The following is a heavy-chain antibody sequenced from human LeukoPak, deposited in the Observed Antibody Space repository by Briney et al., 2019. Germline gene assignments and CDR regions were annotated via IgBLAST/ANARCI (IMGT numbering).Heavy chain of an antibody. D-gene: IGHD3-22*01. V-gene: IGHV3-23*01. CDR1: GLTLSNYG. CDR3: AKLGVVIRVILVGFHKEAYYFDS. J-gene: IGHJ4*02. CDR2: ISDRGGRT. Sequence: HPGGSLRLSCAVSGLTLSNYGMSWVRQAPGKGLEWVAGISDRGGRTNYADSVKGRFTISRDNPRNTLYLQMNSLSAEDTAVYFCAKLGVVIRVILVGFHKEAYYFDSWGQGALVTVSS.